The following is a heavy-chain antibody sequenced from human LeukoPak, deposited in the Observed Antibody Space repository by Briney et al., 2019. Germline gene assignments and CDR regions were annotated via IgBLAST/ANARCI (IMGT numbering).Heavy chain of an antibody. CDR2: ISSSSSYI. V-gene: IGHV3-21*01. Sequence: PGGSLRLSCAASGFTFSSYSMNWVRQAPGKGLEWVSSISSSSSYIYYADSVKGRFTISRDNAKNSLYLQMNSLRAEDTAVYYCARGGGWMYNWNDPYAFDIWGQGTLVTVSS. D-gene: IGHD1-20*01. J-gene: IGHJ3*02. CDR1: GFTFSSYS. CDR3: ARGGGWMYNWNDPYAFDI.